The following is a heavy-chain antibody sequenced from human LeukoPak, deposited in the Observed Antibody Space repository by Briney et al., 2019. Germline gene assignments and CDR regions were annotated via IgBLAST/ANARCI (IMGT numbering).Heavy chain of an antibody. J-gene: IGHJ6*03. CDR2: IIPIFGTA. V-gene: IGHV1-69*05. D-gene: IGHD6-13*01. CDR3: AGQASSSWTTYYYYYYYMDV. Sequence: ASVKVSCKASGGTFSSYAISWVRQAPGQGLEWTGGIIPIFGTANYAQKFQGRVTITTDESTSTAYMELSSLRSEDTAVYYCAGQASSSWTTYYYYYYYMDVWGKGTTVTVSS. CDR1: GGTFSSYA.